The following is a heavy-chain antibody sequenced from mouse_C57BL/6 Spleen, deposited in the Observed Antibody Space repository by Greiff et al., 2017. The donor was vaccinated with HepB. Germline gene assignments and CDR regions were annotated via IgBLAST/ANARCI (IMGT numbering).Heavy chain of an antibody. CDR1: GYTFTSYW. Sequence: QVQLQQSGAELVMPGASVKLSCKASGYTFTSYWMHWVKQRPGQGLEWIGEIDPSDSYTNYNQKFKGKSTLTVDKSSSTAYMQLSSLTSEDSAVYYCARGRPYWYFDVWGTGTTVTVSS. J-gene: IGHJ1*03. D-gene: IGHD2-12*01. CDR2: IDPSDSYT. V-gene: IGHV1-69*01. CDR3: ARGRPYWYFDV.